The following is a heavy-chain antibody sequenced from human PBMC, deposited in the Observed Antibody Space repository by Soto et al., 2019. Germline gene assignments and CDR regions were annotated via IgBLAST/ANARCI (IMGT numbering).Heavy chain of an antibody. Sequence: SETLSLTCTVSGGSIKSSSYYWGWIRQPPGKGLEWIGSIYYSGSAYYKLSLKSRITMSVDTSKNQFSLKLSSVTAADTAVYYCARVPDRWGQGTLVTVSS. D-gene: IGHD2-2*01. V-gene: IGHV4-39*07. CDR2: IYYSGSA. CDR3: ARVPDR. CDR1: GGSIKSSSYY. J-gene: IGHJ5*02.